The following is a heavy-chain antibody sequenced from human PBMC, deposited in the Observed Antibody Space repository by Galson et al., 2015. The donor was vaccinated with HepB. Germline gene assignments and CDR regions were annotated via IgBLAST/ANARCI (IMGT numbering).Heavy chain of an antibody. V-gene: IGHV3-53*01. D-gene: IGHD7-27*01. CDR3: ARRYLRTGDPTSEV. Sequence: SLRLSCAASGFTVSSNYMSWVRQAPGKGLEWVSVIYSGGSTYYADSVKGRFTISRDNSKNTLYLQMNSLRAEDTAVYYCARRYLRTGDPTSEVWGQGTLVTVSS. CDR2: IYSGGST. CDR1: GFTVSSNY. J-gene: IGHJ4*02.